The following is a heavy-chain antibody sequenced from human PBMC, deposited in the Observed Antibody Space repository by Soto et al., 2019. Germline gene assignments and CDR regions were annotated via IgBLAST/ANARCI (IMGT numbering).Heavy chain of an antibody. V-gene: IGHV3-49*03. Sequence: GGSLRLSCTASGFTFGDYAMSWFRQAPGKGLEWVGFIRSKAYGGTTEYAASVKGRFTISRDDSKSIAYLQMNSLKTEDTAVYYCTRDRWLLYYYYMDVWGKGTTVTVSS. D-gene: IGHD5-18*01. CDR1: GFTFGDYA. J-gene: IGHJ6*03. CDR2: IRSKAYGGTT. CDR3: TRDRWLLYYYYMDV.